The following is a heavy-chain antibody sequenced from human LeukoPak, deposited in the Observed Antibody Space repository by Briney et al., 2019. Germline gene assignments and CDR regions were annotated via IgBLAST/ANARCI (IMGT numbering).Heavy chain of an antibody. CDR1: GGSVSSGSYY. D-gene: IGHD3-3*01. V-gene: IGHV4-61*01. CDR3: AREGALTEWSYYYYGMDV. J-gene: IGHJ6*02. CDR2: IYYSGST. Sequence: PSETLSLTCTVSGGSVSSGSYYWSWIRQPPGKGLEGIGYIYYSGSTNYNPSLKSRVTISVDTSKNQFSLKLSSVTAADTAVYYCAREGALTEWSYYYYGMDVWGQGTTVTVSS.